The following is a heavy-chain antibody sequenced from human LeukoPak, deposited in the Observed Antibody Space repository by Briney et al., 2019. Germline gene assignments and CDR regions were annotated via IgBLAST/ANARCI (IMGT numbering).Heavy chain of an antibody. J-gene: IGHJ5*02. CDR1: GFTFSSYA. CDR2: ISSKGGST. V-gene: IGHV3-64D*06. Sequence: GGSLRLSCSASGFTFSSYAMHWVRQAPGKGLEYVSAISSKGGSTYYADSVKGRFTISRDNSKNTLYLQMSSLRAEDTAVYYCVWFGERNDGDWFDPWGQGTLVTVSS. CDR3: VWFGERNDGDWFDP. D-gene: IGHD3-10*01.